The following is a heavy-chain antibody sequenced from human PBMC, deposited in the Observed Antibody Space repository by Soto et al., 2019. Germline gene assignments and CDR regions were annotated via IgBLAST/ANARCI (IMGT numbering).Heavy chain of an antibody. D-gene: IGHD3-3*01. CDR1: GGSFSDTY. V-gene: IGHV4-34*01. Sequence: QVHLQQWGAGLLKPSETLSLTCAVYGGSFSDTYWNWFRQPPGKGLEWIGEINHNTNTIYNPPVTSRVTISVDTSKNHFSLKLTSVTAADTAVYYCARGVRFCRGSFDPWGQGTLVTVSS. CDR2: INHNTNT. CDR3: ARGVRFCRGSFDP. J-gene: IGHJ5*02.